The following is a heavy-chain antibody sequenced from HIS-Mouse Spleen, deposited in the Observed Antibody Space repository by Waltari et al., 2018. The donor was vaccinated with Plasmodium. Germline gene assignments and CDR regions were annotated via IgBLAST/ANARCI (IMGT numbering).Heavy chain of an antibody. V-gene: IGHV3-21*01. D-gene: IGHD1-7*01. Sequence: EVQLVESGGGLVKPGGSLRLSCAAPGITFSSYSMNWVRQAPGKGLEWVSSISSSSSYKYYADSVKGRFTISRDNAKNSLYLQMNSLRAEDTAVYYCARDHNWNYDYWGQGTLVTVSS. CDR2: ISSSSSYK. J-gene: IGHJ4*02. CDR1: GITFSSYS. CDR3: ARDHNWNYDY.